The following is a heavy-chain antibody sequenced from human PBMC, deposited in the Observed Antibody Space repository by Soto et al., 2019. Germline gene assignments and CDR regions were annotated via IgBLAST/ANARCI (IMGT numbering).Heavy chain of an antibody. CDR3: ARGSGSFVYGMDA. D-gene: IGHD3-10*01. CDR1: GYTLTDYF. Sequence: ASVKVSCKASGYTLTDYFMHWVRQAPGQGLEWMGTIIPRSGTTRYAQNFQGRVTMTSDTSTSTVYMELSSLRSDDTAVFYCARGSGSFVYGMDAWGQGTPVTVSS. J-gene: IGHJ6*02. CDR2: IIPRSGTT. V-gene: IGHV1-46*01.